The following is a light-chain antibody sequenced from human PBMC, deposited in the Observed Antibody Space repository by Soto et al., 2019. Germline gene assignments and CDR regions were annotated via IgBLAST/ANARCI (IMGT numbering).Light chain of an antibody. J-gene: IGKJ1*01. Sequence: DIQMTQSPSTLSASVGDRVTITCRASQSIDSWLAWYQQRPGKAPNLLIYKASNLASGVPSRFSGSGSGTEFTLTISSLQPDDFATYYCQQYHSYSGTFGQGTKVEI. CDR2: KAS. CDR1: QSIDSW. CDR3: QQYHSYSGT. V-gene: IGKV1-5*03.